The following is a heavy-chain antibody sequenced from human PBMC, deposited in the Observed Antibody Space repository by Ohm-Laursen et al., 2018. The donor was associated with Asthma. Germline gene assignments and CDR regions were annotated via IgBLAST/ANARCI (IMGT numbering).Heavy chain of an antibody. V-gene: IGHV3-30*03. D-gene: IGHD3-10*01. J-gene: IGHJ6*02. Sequence: SLRLSCAASGFTFRSYGMHWVRQAPGKGLEWVALISFDGSDKYYADSVKGRFTISRDNSKNTLYLQMDSLRAEDTAVYYCARDRYYGSGEDGMDVWGQGTTVTVSS. CDR3: ARDRYYGSGEDGMDV. CDR1: GFTFRSYG. CDR2: ISFDGSDK.